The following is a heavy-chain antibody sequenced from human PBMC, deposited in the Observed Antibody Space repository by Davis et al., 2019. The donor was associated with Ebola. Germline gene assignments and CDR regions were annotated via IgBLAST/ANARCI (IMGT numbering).Heavy chain of an antibody. CDR3: ARDRSMVQGAEFVINTNWFDP. Sequence: SVKVSCKASGYTFTGYYMHWVRHAPGQGLEWMGGIIPIFGTANYAQKFQGRVTITADESTSTAYMELSSLRSEDTAVYYCARDRSMVQGAEFVINTNWFDPWGQGTLVTVSS. CDR2: IIPIFGTA. V-gene: IGHV1-69*13. CDR1: GYTFTGYY. J-gene: IGHJ5*02. D-gene: IGHD3-10*01.